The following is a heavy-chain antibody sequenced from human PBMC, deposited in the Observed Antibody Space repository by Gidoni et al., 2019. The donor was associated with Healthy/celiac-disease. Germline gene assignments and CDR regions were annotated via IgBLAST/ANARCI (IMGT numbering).Heavy chain of an antibody. CDR1: GFTFSSYA. Sequence: EVQLVESGGGLVQPGGSLRLSCAASGFTFSSYAMSWVRQAPGKGLEWVSAISGSGGSTYYADSVKGRFTISRDNSKNTLYLQMNSLRAEDTAVYYCAKDLFMVRGVIGGMDVWGQGTTVTVSS. D-gene: IGHD3-10*01. V-gene: IGHV3-23*04. CDR2: ISGSGGST. J-gene: IGHJ6*02. CDR3: AKDLFMVRGVIGGMDV.